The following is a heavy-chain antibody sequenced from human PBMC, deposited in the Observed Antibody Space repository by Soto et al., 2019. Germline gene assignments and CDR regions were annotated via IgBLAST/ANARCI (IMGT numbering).Heavy chain of an antibody. J-gene: IGHJ5*02. CDR1: GGSISSSNW. D-gene: IGHD3-10*01. Sequence: SETLSLTCAVSGGSISSSNWWSWVRQPPGKGLEWIGEIYHSGSTNYNPTLKSQVTISVDKSKNQFSLKLSSVTAADTAVYYCARGQGITMVRGVIHWFDPWGQGTLVT. CDR2: IYHSGST. CDR3: ARGQGITMVRGVIHWFDP. V-gene: IGHV4-4*02.